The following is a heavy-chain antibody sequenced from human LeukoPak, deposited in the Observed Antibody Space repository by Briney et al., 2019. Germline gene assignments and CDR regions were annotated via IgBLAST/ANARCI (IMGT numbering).Heavy chain of an antibody. J-gene: IGHJ4*02. Sequence: GASVKVSCKVSGYTLTELSMHWARQAPGKGLEWMGGFDPEDGETIYAQKFQGRVTMTEDTSTDTAYMELSSLRSEDTAVYYCAKVSALVVAAPLYYFDYWGQGTLVTVSS. CDR3: AKVSALVVAAPLYYFDY. D-gene: IGHD2-15*01. CDR2: FDPEDGET. V-gene: IGHV1-24*01. CDR1: GYTLTELS.